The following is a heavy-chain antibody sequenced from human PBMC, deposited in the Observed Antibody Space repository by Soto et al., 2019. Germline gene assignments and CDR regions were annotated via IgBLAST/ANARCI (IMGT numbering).Heavy chain of an antibody. Sequence: GGSLRLACAASGFTFSSYWMHWVRQAPGKGLVWVSRINSDGSSTSYADSVKGRFTISRDNAKNTLYLQMNSLRAEDTAVYYCAKPHRAPAGFAYWGQGTLVTVSS. D-gene: IGHD6-13*01. CDR2: INSDGSST. CDR3: AKPHRAPAGFAY. CDR1: GFTFSSYW. J-gene: IGHJ4*02. V-gene: IGHV3-74*01.